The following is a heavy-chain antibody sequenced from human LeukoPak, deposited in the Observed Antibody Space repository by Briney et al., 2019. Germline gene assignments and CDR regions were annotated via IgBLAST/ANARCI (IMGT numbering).Heavy chain of an antibody. D-gene: IGHD3-10*01. V-gene: IGHV3-23*01. J-gene: IGHJ3*01. Sequence: PGGSLRLSCAASGFTFSNYAMSWVRQAPGKGLEWVSAISGSGVSTYYADSVKGRFTISRDNSKNTLYLQMNRLRADDTAVYYCAKEEGQPRFFDAFDLWGQGTMVTVSS. CDR2: ISGSGVST. CDR3: AKEEGQPRFFDAFDL. CDR1: GFTFSNYA.